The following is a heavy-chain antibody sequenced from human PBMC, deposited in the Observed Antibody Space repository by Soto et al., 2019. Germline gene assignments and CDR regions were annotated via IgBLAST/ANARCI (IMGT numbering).Heavy chain of an antibody. CDR2: ISGSGGST. Sequence: GGSLRLSCAASGFTFSSYAMSWVRQAPGKGLEWVSAISGSGGSTYYADSVKGRFTISRDNSKNTLYLQMNSLRAEDAAVYYCAKDDCSGGSCSTYYFDSWGKGPRFTVSS. CDR1: GFTFSSYA. CDR3: AKDDCSGGSCSTYYFDS. J-gene: IGHJ4*02. V-gene: IGHV3-23*01. D-gene: IGHD2-15*01.